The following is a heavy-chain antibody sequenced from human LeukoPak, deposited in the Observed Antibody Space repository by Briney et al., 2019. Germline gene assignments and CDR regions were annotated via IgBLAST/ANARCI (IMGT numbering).Heavy chain of an antibody. J-gene: IGHJ6*04. CDR2: ISSSSSTI. D-gene: IGHD2-2*01. V-gene: IGHV3-48*01. Sequence: PGGSLRLSCAASGFTFSSYSMNWVRQAPGKGLEWVSYISSSSSTIYCADSVKGRFTISRDNAKNSLYLQMNSLRAEDTAVYYCARDSNGVDVWGKGTTVTVSS. CDR3: ARDSNGVDV. CDR1: GFTFSSYS.